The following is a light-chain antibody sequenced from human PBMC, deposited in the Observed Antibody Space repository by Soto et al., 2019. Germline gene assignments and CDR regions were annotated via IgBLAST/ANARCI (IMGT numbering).Light chain of an antibody. J-gene: IGKJ2*01. V-gene: IGKV3-20*01. CDR3: QQYGSSPQT. CDR1: QSVSSSY. Sequence: EIVLTQSPGTLSLSPGERATLSCRASQSVSSSYLAWYQQKPGQAPRLLIYGASSRATVIPDRFSGSGSGTDFTLTISRLEPEDVAVYYCQQYGSSPQTFGQGTKLEIK. CDR2: GAS.